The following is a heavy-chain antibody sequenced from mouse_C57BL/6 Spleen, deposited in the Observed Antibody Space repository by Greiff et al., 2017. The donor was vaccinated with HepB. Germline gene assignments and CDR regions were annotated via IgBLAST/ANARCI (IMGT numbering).Heavy chain of an antibody. V-gene: IGHV5-4*01. CDR3: ARPPYDGSSSYWYFDV. CDR2: ISDGGSYT. D-gene: IGHD1-1*01. CDR1: GFTFSSYA. Sequence: EVQGVESGRGLVKPGGSLKLSCAASGFTFSSYAMSWVRQTPEKRLEWVATISDGGSYTYYPDNVKGRFTISRDNAKNNLYLQMSHLKSEDTAMYYCARPPYDGSSSYWYFDVWGTGTTVTVSS. J-gene: IGHJ1*03.